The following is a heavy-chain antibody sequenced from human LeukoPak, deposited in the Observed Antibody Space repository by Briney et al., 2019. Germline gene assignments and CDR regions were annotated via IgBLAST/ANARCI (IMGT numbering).Heavy chain of an antibody. CDR1: GFAFRNYA. CDR2: IGGSGDNT. J-gene: IGHJ3*02. V-gene: IGHV3-23*01. D-gene: IGHD5-12*01. CDR3: ARGYAGAFDI. Sequence: PGGSLRLSCAASGFAFRNYAMSWVRHAPGKGLEWVSRIGGSGDNTYYADSVRGRFTISRDNSKNTLCLQVNSLRAEDTAEYHCARGYAGAFDIWGPGTMVTVSP.